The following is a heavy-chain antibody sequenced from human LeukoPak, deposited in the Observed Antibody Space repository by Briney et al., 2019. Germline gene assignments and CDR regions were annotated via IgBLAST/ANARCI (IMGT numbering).Heavy chain of an antibody. Sequence: SGGSLRLSCAASGFTFDDYAMHWVRHAPGKGLEWVSGISWNSGSIGYADSVKGRFTISRDNAKNSLYLQMNSLRAEDTALYYCAKDKGLGSSGWYPSQYYYYGMDVWGQGTTVTVSS. CDR3: AKDKGLGSSGWYPSQYYYYGMDV. CDR2: ISWNSGSI. V-gene: IGHV3-9*01. J-gene: IGHJ6*02. D-gene: IGHD6-19*01. CDR1: GFTFDDYA.